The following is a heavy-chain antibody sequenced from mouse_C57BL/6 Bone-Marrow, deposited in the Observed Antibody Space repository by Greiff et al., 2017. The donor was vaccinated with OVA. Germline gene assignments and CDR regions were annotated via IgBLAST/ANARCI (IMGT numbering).Heavy chain of an antibody. Sequence: VQLQQSGAELVRPGASVKLSCTASGFNIKDDYMHWVKQRPEQGLEWIGWIDPENGDTEYASKFQGKAPITADTSSNTAYLQLSSMTSEDTAVYYCTTDYYYGSSSYCDYWGQGTTLTVSS. CDR1: GFNIKDDY. CDR3: TTDYYYGSSSYCDY. V-gene: IGHV14-4*01. D-gene: IGHD1-1*01. J-gene: IGHJ2*01. CDR2: IDPENGDT.